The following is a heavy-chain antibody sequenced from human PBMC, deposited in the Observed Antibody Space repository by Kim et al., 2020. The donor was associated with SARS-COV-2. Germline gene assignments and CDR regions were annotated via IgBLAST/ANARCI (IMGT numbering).Heavy chain of an antibody. CDR3: TTVHYDFWSGRRPMNGMDV. J-gene: IGHJ6*02. V-gene: IGHV3-15*01. CDR1: GFTFSNAW. Sequence: GGSLRLSCAASGFTFSNAWMSWVRQAPGKGLEWVGRIKSKTDGGTTDYAAPVKGRFTISRDDSKNTLYLQMNSLKTEDTAVYYCTTVHYDFWSGRRPMNGMDVWGQGTTVTVSS. D-gene: IGHD3-3*01. CDR2: IKSKTDGGTT.